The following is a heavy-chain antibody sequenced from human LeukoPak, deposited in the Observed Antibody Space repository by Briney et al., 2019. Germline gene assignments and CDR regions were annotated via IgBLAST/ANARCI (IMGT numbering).Heavy chain of an antibody. CDR2: IIPTFGTA. J-gene: IGHJ4*02. CDR1: GGTFSSYA. CDR3: ARGNNYYDSSGSLDY. V-gene: IGHV1-69*13. D-gene: IGHD3-22*01. Sequence: SVKVSCKASGGTFSSYAISWVRQAPGQGLEWMGGIIPTFGTANYAQKFQGRVTITADESTSTAYMELSSLRSEDTAVYYCARGNNYYDSSGSLDYWGQGTLVTVSS.